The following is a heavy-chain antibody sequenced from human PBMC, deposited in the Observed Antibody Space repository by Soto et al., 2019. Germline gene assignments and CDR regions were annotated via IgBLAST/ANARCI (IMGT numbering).Heavy chain of an antibody. V-gene: IGHV2-5*02. CDR3: AHMIEGAFFDH. Sequence: SGPTLVTRTQTLTLTCTFSGVSLSTSGMGVGWIRQPPGKALEWLALVYWDDDKRYSPSLKSRLPITKATSKNQVVLTMTYLDRVDRATYCCAHMIEGAFFDHSGQGTLITFSS. CDR1: GVSLSTSGMG. CDR2: VYWDDDK. J-gene: IGHJ4*02.